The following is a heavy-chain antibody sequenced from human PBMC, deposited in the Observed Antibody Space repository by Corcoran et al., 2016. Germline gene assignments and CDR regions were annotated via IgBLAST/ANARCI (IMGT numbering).Heavy chain of an antibody. CDR1: GGSFSGYY. J-gene: IGHJ5*02. D-gene: IGHD5-18*01. CDR3: ARARTAMAKRGWFDP. V-gene: IGHV4-34*01. Sequence: QVQLQQWSAGLLKPSETLSLTCAVYGGSFSGYYWSWIRQPPGKGLEWIGEINHSGSTNYNPSLESRVTISVDTSKNQFSLKLSSVTAADTAVYYCARARTAMAKRGWFDPWGQGTLVTVSS. CDR2: INHSGST.